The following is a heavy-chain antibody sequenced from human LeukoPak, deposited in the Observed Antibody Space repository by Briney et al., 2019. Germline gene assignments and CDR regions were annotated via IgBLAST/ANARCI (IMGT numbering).Heavy chain of an antibody. J-gene: IGHJ4*02. Sequence: SETLSLTCTVSGGSISSYYWSWIRQPPGKGLEWIGYIYYSGSTNYNPSLKSRVTISVDTSKNQFSLKLSSVTAADTAVYYCARDLAILPYSGSYMDYWGQGTLVTVSS. CDR1: GGSISSYY. CDR2: IYYSGST. CDR3: ARDLAILPYSGSYMDY. V-gene: IGHV4-59*01. D-gene: IGHD1-26*01.